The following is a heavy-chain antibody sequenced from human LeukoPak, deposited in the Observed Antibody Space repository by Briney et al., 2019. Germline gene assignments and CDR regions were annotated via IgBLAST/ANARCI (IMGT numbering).Heavy chain of an antibody. CDR1: GYTLTELS. CDR3: ARDGLLWFGELSGGYNWFDP. J-gene: IGHJ5*02. Sequence: ASVKVSCKVSGYTLTELSIHWVRQAPGEGLEWVGGFDPENGDTIYAQKFQGRVTMTRDMSTSTVYMELSSLRSEDTAVYYCARDGLLWFGELSGGYNWFDPWGQGTLVTVSS. CDR2: FDPENGDT. V-gene: IGHV1-24*01. D-gene: IGHD3-10*01.